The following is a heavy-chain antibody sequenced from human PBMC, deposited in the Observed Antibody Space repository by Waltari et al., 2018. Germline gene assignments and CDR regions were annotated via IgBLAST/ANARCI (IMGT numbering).Heavy chain of an antibody. J-gene: IGHJ4*02. Sequence: EVQLVESGGGLVKPGGSLRLSCAASGFTFSSYSMNWVRQAPGKGLEWVSSISSTGGYTHYADSVKGRFTISRDNAKNSLYLQMNSLRAEDTAVYYCARGGWGFYLDDWGQGTLVTFSS. CDR3: ARGGWGFYLDD. V-gene: IGHV3-21*01. CDR2: ISSTGGYT. D-gene: IGHD7-27*01. CDR1: GFTFSSYS.